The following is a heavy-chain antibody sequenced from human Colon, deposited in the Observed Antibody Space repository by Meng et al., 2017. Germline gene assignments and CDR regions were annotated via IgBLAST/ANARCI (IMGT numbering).Heavy chain of an antibody. CDR3: ASSDYYRSDY. J-gene: IGHJ4*02. V-gene: IGHV4-4*02. Sequence: QVLLKVSGPVLVKPSDTLSLTCAVSGGSISRSDWWSWVRQPPGKGLEWIGETSHSGSTNYSPSLKSRVTISLDKSKNQLSLKLNSVTAADTAVYYCASSDYYRSDYWGQGTLVTVFS. CDR1: GGSISRSDW. D-gene: IGHD3-22*01. CDR2: TSHSGST.